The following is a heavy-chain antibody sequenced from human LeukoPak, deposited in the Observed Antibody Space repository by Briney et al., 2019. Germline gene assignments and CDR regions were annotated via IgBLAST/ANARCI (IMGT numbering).Heavy chain of an antibody. CDR3: ARVLRFLDRASGWFDP. Sequence: SLKVSCKASGGTFSSYAISWVRQAPGQGLDWMEGIIPIFGTANYAQKFQGRVTIATDESTSTAYMELSSLRSEDTAVYYCARVLRFLDRASGWFDPWGQGTLVTVSS. CDR1: GGTFSSYA. V-gene: IGHV1-69*05. CDR2: IIPIFGTA. D-gene: IGHD3-3*01. J-gene: IGHJ5*02.